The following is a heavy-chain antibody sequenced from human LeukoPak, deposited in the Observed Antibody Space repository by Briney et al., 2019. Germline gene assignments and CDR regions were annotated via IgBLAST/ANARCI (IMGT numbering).Heavy chain of an antibody. CDR2: IYHSGST. D-gene: IGHD6-6*01. Sequence: SETLSLTCTVSGYSISSGYYWGWIRQPLGKGLEWIGSIYHSGSTYYNPSVKSRVTISVDTSQNHFSLKLSSVTAADTAVYYCARDLEYSSSSDWGQGTLVTVSS. V-gene: IGHV4-38-2*02. CDR1: GYSISSGYY. J-gene: IGHJ4*02. CDR3: ARDLEYSSSSD.